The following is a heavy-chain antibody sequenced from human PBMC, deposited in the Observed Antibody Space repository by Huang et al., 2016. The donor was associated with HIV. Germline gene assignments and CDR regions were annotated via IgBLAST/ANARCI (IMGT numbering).Heavy chain of an antibody. V-gene: IGHV5-51*01. J-gene: IGHJ6*02. Sequence: EVQLVQSGAEVKKPGESLKISCKGSGYRFRSNGIGWVGQMPGKGLEWMGIIYPGDSDTRYSPTFQGQVTISADKSINTAYLQWSSLKASDTAMYYCARLIGSPSFYYGLDVWGQGTTVTVSS. D-gene: IGHD3-10*01. CDR2: IYPGDSDT. CDR3: ARLIGSPSFYYGLDV. CDR1: GYRFRSNG.